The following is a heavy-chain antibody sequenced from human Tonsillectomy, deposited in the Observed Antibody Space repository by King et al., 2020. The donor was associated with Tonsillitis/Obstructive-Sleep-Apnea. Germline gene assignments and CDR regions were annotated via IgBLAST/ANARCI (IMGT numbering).Heavy chain of an antibody. CDR2: INHSGST. J-gene: IGHJ3*02. CDR3: ARDPMGEQFVRADAFDI. Sequence: VQLQQWVAGLLKPSETLSLTCAVYGGSFSGYYWSWIRQPPGKGLEWIGEINHSGSTNYNPSLKIRVTISLDTSKNQFSLELRSVTAADTAVYYCARDPMGEQFVRADAFDIWGQGTMVTVSS. CDR1: GGSFSGYY. V-gene: IGHV4-34*01. D-gene: IGHD6-6*01.